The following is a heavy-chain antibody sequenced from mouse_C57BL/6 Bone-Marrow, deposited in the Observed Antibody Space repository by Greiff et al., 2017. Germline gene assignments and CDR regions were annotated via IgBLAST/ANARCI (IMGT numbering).Heavy chain of an antibody. CDR1: GFTFSSYA. J-gene: IGHJ3*01. V-gene: IGHV5-9-1*02. Sequence: EVMLVESGEGLVKPGGSLKLSCAASGFTFSSYAMSWVRQTPEKRLEWVAYISSGGGYIYYADTVKGRFTISRDNASNTLYLQMSSLKSEDTAMYYCTREYSAWFAYWGQGTLVTVSA. CDR3: TREYSAWFAY. D-gene: IGHD5-1*01. CDR2: ISSGGGYI.